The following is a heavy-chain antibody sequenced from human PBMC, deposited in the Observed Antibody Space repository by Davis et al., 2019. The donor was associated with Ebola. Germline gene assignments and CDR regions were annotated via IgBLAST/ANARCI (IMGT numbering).Heavy chain of an antibody. V-gene: IGHV4-59*01. Sequence: SETLSLTCTVSGGSISSYYWSWIRQPPGKGLEWIGYIYYSGSTNYNPSLKSRVTISVDTSKNQFSLKLSSVTAADTAVYYCARDSSSSSGYYYYYYGMDVWGKGTTVTVSS. CDR1: GGSISSYY. D-gene: IGHD2-2*01. CDR3: ARDSSSSSGYYYYYYGMDV. CDR2: IYYSGST. J-gene: IGHJ6*04.